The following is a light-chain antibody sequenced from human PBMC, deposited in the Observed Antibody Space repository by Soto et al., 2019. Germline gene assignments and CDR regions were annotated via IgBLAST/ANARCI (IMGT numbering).Light chain of an antibody. V-gene: IGKV3-15*01. Sequence: EIVMTQSPATLSVSPGQRVTLSCRASQRVSSKLAWYQQKPGQAPRLLIYSASTRATGIPARFSGSGSGTEFTLTISSLQSEDFAVYSCQQYNHWVTWTFGQGTKVE. CDR3: QQYNHWVTWT. CDR1: QRVSSK. CDR2: SAS. J-gene: IGKJ1*01.